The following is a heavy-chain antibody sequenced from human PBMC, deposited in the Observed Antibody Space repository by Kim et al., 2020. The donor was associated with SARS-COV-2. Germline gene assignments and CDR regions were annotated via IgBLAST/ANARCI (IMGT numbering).Heavy chain of an antibody. CDR2: IKQDGSEK. D-gene: IGHD3-22*01. Sequence: LSLTCAASGFTFSSYWMSWVRQAPGKGLEWVANIKQDGSEKYYVDSVKGRFTISRDNAKNSLYLQMNSLRAEDTAVYYCARDRYYYDSSGDYYYYGMDVWGQGTTVTVSS. CDR3: ARDRYYYDSSGDYYYYGMDV. CDR1: GFTFSSYW. J-gene: IGHJ6*02. V-gene: IGHV3-7*03.